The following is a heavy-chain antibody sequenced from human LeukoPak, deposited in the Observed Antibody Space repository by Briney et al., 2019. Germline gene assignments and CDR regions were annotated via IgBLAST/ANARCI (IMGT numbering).Heavy chain of an antibody. V-gene: IGHV3-21*01. Sequence: PGGSLRLSCAASGFTLSSYSMNWVRQAPGKGLEWVSSISSSSSYIYYADSVKGRFTISRDNAKNSLYLQMNSLRAEDTAVYYCASVDTACSSTSCYYPWGQGTLVTVSS. CDR1: GFTLSSYS. CDR2: ISSSSSYI. CDR3: ASVDTACSSTSCYYP. J-gene: IGHJ5*02. D-gene: IGHD2-2*01.